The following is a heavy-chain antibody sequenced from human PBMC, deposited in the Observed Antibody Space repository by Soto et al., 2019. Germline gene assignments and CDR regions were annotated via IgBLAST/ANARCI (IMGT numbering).Heavy chain of an antibody. Sequence: ASVKVSCKASGYTFAGYYMHWVRQAPGQGVEWMGWINPNSGGTNYAQKFQGWVTMTRDTSISTAYMELSRLRSDDTAVYYCARVTPGIAVAGTYDYFDYWGQGTLVTVSS. CDR2: INPNSGGT. J-gene: IGHJ4*02. V-gene: IGHV1-2*04. CDR1: GYTFAGYY. CDR3: ARVTPGIAVAGTYDYFDY. D-gene: IGHD6-19*01.